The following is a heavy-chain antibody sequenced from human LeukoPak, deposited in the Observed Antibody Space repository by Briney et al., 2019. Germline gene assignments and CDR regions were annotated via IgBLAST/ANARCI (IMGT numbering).Heavy chain of an antibody. Sequence: SETLSLTCAVSGYSISSGYYWGWIRQPPGKGLEWIGSIYHSGSTYYNPSLKSRVTISVDTSKNQFSLKLSSVTAADTAMYYCARDPGYSGYDWDAFDIWGQGTMVTVSS. D-gene: IGHD5-12*01. CDR3: ARDPGYSGYDWDAFDI. CDR2: IYHSGST. J-gene: IGHJ3*02. V-gene: IGHV4-38-2*02. CDR1: GYSISSGYY.